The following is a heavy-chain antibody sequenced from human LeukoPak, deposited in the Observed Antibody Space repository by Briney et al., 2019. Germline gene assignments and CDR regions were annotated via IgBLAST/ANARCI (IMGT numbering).Heavy chain of an antibody. CDR2: FYTGGST. Sequence: PGGSLRLSCAASGFIVSSNDMSWVRQAPGKGLEWVSVFYTGGSTYYSDSVKGRFTISRDNSKNTLYLQMDSLRGEDTAGYYCARDLIGGSYTHWGQGTLVTVSS. V-gene: IGHV3-66*01. CDR3: ARDLIGGSYTH. J-gene: IGHJ1*01. CDR1: GFIVSSND. D-gene: IGHD1-26*01.